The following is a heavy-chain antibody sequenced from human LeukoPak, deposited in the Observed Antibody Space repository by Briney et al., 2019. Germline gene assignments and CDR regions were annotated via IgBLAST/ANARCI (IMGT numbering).Heavy chain of an antibody. CDR2: IIPIFGTA. Sequence: SVKVSCKASGGTFSSYTISWVRQAPGQGLEWMGGIIPIFGTANYAQKFQGRVTITADESTSTAYMELSSLRSEDTAVYYCATENRHGYNYAGAYWGQGTLVTVSS. CDR3: ATENRHGYNYAGAY. J-gene: IGHJ4*02. V-gene: IGHV1-69*13. CDR1: GGTFSSYT. D-gene: IGHD5-24*01.